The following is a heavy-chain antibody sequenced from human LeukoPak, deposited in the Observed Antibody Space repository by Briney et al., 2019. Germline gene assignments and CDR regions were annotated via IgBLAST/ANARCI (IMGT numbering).Heavy chain of an antibody. Sequence: GGSLRLSCAASGFTFSTYWMHWVRQAPGKGLVWVSHINSDGSSTSYADSVKGRFTISRDNAKNTLYLQMNSLRAEDTAVYYCAKDRRAAAAYYYYGMDVWGQGTTVTVSS. V-gene: IGHV3-74*01. CDR1: GFTFSTYW. CDR3: AKDRRAAAAYYYYGMDV. J-gene: IGHJ6*02. CDR2: INSDGSST. D-gene: IGHD6-13*01.